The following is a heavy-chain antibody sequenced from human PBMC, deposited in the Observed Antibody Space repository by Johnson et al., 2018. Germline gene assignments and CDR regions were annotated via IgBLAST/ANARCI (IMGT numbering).Heavy chain of an antibody. J-gene: IGHJ3*01. CDR1: GYNFPAYW. V-gene: IGHV5-51*01. CDR2: IYPGDSDT. Sequence: VQLVESGAEVKKXGESLKISCNGSGYNFPAYWIGWVRQMPGQGLEWMGSIYPGDSDTRYSPSFQGQVTRSHVKSISTAYLKWSSLQASATAMYYWASHKVDCSPTSCYLPDSWFDPWGQGTMVTVSA. CDR3: ASHKVDCSPTSCYLPDSWFDP. D-gene: IGHD2-2*01.